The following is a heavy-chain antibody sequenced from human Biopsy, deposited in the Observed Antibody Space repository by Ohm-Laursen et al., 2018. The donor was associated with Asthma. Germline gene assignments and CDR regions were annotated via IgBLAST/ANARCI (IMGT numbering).Heavy chain of an antibody. Sequence: SLRLSCAASGFSGLTFRDFGMHWVRQAPGKGLVWVARINSDGSSLSYADSVKGRFTVSRDNAKNTLYLQMNSLRGEDTAVYYCAVLGRITNAYWGQGTLVTVSS. V-gene: IGHV3-74*01. J-gene: IGHJ4*02. CDR1: GFSGLTFRDFG. D-gene: IGHD1-20*01. CDR2: INSDGSSL. CDR3: AVLGRITNAY.